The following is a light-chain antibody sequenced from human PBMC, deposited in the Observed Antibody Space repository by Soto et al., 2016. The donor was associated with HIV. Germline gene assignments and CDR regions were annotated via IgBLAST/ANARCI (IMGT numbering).Light chain of an antibody. CDR3: QSADSSGSYVV. CDR2: KDT. Sequence: SYELTQPPSVSVSPGQTARITCSGDALPDQYAYWYQQKPGQAPILVIYKDTERPSGIPEGFSGSSSGTTVTLTISGVQAEDEADYYCQSADSSGSYVVFGRRDQLTVL. V-gene: IGLV3-25*03. J-gene: IGLJ2*01. CDR1: ALPDQY.